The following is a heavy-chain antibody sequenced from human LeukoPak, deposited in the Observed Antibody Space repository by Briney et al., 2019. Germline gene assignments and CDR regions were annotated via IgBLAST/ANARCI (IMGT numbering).Heavy chain of an antibody. CDR1: GFTVSSNY. CDR3: ARVNYYDSSGYYKRLVYFDH. V-gene: IGHV3-53*01. Sequence: GGSLRLSCAASGFTVSSNYMSWVRQAPGKGLEWVSVIYSGGSTYYADSVKGRFTISRDNSKNTLYLQMNSLRAEDTAVYYCARVNYYDSSGYYKRLVYFDHWGQGALVTVSS. J-gene: IGHJ4*02. CDR2: IYSGGST. D-gene: IGHD3-22*01.